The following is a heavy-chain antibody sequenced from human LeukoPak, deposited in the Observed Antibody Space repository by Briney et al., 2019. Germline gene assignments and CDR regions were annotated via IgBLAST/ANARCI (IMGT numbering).Heavy chain of an antibody. V-gene: IGHV3-23*01. CDR2: ISQSGGRST. J-gene: IGHJ5*02. CDR3: ARDLGCSTSSCRYNWFDP. Sequence: GGSLRLSCAASGFTFSNYAMTWVRQAPREGLEWVAFISQSGGRSTDYADSVRGRFTISRDNSEDTLYLQMNSLRAEDTAVYHCARDLGCSTSSCRYNWFDPWGQGTLVTVSS. CDR1: GFTFSNYA. D-gene: IGHD2-2*01.